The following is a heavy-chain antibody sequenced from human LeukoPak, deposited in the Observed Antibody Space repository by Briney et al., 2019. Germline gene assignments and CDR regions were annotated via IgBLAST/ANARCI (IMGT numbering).Heavy chain of an antibody. CDR1: GGSISSYY. Sequence: PSETLSLTCTVSGGSISSYYWSWIRQPPGKGLEWIGYIYYSGSTNYNPSLKSRVTISVDTSKNQFSLKLSSVTAADTAVYYCARERFGLPSPYFDYWGQGTLVTVSS. D-gene: IGHD3/OR15-3a*01. V-gene: IGHV4-59*01. CDR3: ARERFGLPSPYFDY. CDR2: IYYSGST. J-gene: IGHJ4*02.